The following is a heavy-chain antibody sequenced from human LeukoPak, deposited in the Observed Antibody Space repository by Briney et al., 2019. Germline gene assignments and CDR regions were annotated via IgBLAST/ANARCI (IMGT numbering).Heavy chain of an antibody. CDR3: ARARLRYYYDSSGYYYNGGGYFDY. D-gene: IGHD3-22*01. CDR2: IYYTGSS. CDR1: GGSIRSSDDY. Sequence: SETLSLTCSVSGGSIRSSDDYWGFVRQTPGKGLEWMGSIYYTGSSHYNPSLKSRATISVDTSKNQFSLKLSSVTAADTAVYYCARARLRYYYDSSGYYYNGGGYFDYWGQGTLVTVSS. V-gene: IGHV4-39*07. J-gene: IGHJ4*02.